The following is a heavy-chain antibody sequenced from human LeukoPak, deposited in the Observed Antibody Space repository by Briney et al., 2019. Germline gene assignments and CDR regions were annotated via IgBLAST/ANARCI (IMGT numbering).Heavy chain of an antibody. Sequence: PGRSLRLSCTASGFTFGDYAMSWVHQAPGKGLEWVGFIRSKAYGGTTEYAASVKGRFTISRDDSKSIAYLQMNSLKTEDTAVYYCTRGSSSSWYPAAFDYWGQGTLVTVSS. D-gene: IGHD6-13*01. J-gene: IGHJ4*02. CDR2: IRSKAYGGTT. CDR3: TRGSSSSWYPAAFDY. CDR1: GFTFGDYA. V-gene: IGHV3-49*04.